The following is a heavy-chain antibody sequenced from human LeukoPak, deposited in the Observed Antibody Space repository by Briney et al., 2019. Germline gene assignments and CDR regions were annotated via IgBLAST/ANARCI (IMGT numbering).Heavy chain of an antibody. D-gene: IGHD4-23*01. V-gene: IGHV1-24*01. CDR2: FGPEDGET. J-gene: IGHJ4*02. CDR3: ARSPRTQTAVVTNYYFDY. Sequence: VKVSCKVSGYTLTELSMHWVRQAPGKGLEWMGGFGPEDGETIYAQKFQGRVTMTEDTSTDTAYMELSSLRSKDTAVYYCARSPRTQTAVVTNYYFDYRGQGTLVTVSS. CDR1: GYTLTELS.